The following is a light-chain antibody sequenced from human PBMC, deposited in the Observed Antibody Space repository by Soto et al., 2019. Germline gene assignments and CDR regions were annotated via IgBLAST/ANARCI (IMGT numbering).Light chain of an antibody. Sequence: QSVLTQPASVSGSPGQLITISCSGSDSDIGLYYYVSWYQHHPGNPPKLIIHEVNKRPSGVSDRFSGSKSDDTASLTISGLRAEDEADYYCSSYTSRSTWLFGGGTKVTVL. CDR3: SSYTSRSTWL. CDR1: DSDIGLYYY. V-gene: IGLV2-14*01. J-gene: IGLJ2*01. CDR2: EVN.